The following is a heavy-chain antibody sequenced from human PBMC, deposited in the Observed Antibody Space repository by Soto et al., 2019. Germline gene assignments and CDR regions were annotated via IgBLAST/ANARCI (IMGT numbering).Heavy chain of an antibody. J-gene: IGHJ4*02. D-gene: IGHD5-12*01. CDR3: ARADRGWLQLRGFDY. Sequence: QVQLVQSGAEVKKPGSSVKVSCKASGGTFSSYAISWVRQAPGQGLEWMGGIIPIFGTANYAQKLQGRVTITADKSTITAYRELSSLRSEDTAVYYCARADRGWLQLRGFDYCGQGTLVTVSS. V-gene: IGHV1-69*06. CDR2: IIPIFGTA. CDR1: GGTFSSYA.